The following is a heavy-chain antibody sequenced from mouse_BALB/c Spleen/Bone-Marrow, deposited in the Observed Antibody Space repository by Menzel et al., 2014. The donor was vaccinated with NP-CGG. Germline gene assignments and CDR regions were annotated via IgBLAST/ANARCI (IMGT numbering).Heavy chain of an antibody. CDR1: GYTFTSYC. CDR2: IHPYDSET. Sequence: QVKLQQSGAELVRPGASVKLSCKASGYTFTSYCMHWIHQTPGQGLEWIGTIHPYDSETHYHQKFKDRATLTVDKSSSTAYMQLCSLTSEDSAVYYCAREGDCGSRNSFDYWGQGTSLTVSS. D-gene: IGHD1-1*01. V-gene: IGHV1-61*01. J-gene: IGHJ2*02. CDR3: AREGDCGSRNSFDY.